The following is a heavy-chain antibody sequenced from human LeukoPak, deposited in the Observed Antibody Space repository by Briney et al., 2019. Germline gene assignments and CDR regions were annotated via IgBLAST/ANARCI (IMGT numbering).Heavy chain of an antibody. CDR1: GFTFDKAW. CDR3: VTDQTGRHPYFFDY. V-gene: IGHV3-7*01. CDR2: IKEDGSEI. D-gene: IGHD3-10*01. Sequence: GGSLRLSCAASGFTFDKAWMTWVRQAPGKGLEWVANIKEDGSEIYYVDAVKGRFSISRDNAKTSLYLQMNNLSVADTAVYYCVTDQTGRHPYFFDYWGQGTLVTVSS. J-gene: IGHJ4*02.